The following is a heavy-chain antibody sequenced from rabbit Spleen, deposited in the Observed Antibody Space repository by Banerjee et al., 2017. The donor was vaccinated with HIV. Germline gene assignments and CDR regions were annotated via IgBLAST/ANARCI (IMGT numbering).Heavy chain of an antibody. CDR1: GFSFSSSYY. V-gene: IGHV1S45*01. D-gene: IGHD8-1*01. CDR2: IDSGSSGFT. CDR3: ARDSGTSFSSYGMDL. J-gene: IGHJ6*01. Sequence: QEQLVESGGGLVQPEGSLTLTCTASGFSFSSSYYLFWVRQAPGKGPEWIACIDSGSSGFTYFANWAKGRFTISKTSSTTVTLQMTSLTAADTATYFCARDSGTSFSSYGMDLWGPGTLVTVS.